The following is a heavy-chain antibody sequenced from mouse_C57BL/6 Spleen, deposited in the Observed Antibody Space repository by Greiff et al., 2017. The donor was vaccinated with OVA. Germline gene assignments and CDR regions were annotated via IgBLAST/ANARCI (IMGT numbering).Heavy chain of an antibody. J-gene: IGHJ2*01. V-gene: IGHV1-82*01. D-gene: IGHD1-1*01. CDR2: IYPGDGDT. Sequence: QVQLQQSGPELVKPGASVKISCKASGYAFSSSWMNWVKQRPGKGLEWIGRIYPGDGDTNYNGKFKGKATLTADKSSSTAYMQLSSLTSEDSAVYFCARCHYYGSSPFDYWGQGTTLTVSS. CDR1: GYAFSSSW. CDR3: ARCHYYGSSPFDY.